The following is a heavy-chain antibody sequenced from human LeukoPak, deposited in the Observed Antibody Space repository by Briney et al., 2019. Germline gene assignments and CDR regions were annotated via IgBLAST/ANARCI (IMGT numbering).Heavy chain of an antibody. J-gene: IGHJ5*02. CDR1: GFKFDDYG. CDR2: INWNGDST. Sequence: GGSLRLSCRGSGFKFDDYGVTWVRQAPGKGLEWVSDINWNGDSTGYAHSVRGRFTISRDNSKNSVYLQMNSLRVEDTAFYYCARDELLNRNWFDPWGQGTLVTVSS. CDR3: ARDELLNRNWFDP. D-gene: IGHD3-10*01. V-gene: IGHV3-20*04.